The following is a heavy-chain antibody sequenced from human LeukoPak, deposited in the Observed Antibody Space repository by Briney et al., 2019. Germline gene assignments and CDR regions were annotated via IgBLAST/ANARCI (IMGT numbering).Heavy chain of an antibody. Sequence: GASVKVSCKVSGYTLTELSMHWVRQAPGKGLEWMGGLDPEDGETIYAQKFQGRVTMTEDTSTDTAYMELSSLRSEDTAVYYCATDRSGYGGNSGTFDYWGQGTLVTVSS. CDR3: ATDRSGYGGNSGTFDY. V-gene: IGHV1-24*01. D-gene: IGHD4-23*01. CDR2: LDPEDGET. CDR1: GYTLTELS. J-gene: IGHJ4*02.